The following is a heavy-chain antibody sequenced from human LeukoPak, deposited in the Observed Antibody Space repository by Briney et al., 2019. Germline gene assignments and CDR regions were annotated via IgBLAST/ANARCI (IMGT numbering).Heavy chain of an antibody. CDR2: IYYSGST. J-gene: IGHJ5*02. V-gene: IGHV4-59*01. CDR3: ASSPPSIAVAGRDGYNWFDP. Sequence: SETLSLTCTVSGGSISSYYWSWIRQPPGKGLEWIGYIYYSGSTNYNPSLKSRVTISVDTSKNQFSLKLSSVTAADTAVYYCASSPPSIAVAGRDGYNWFDPWGQGTLVTVSS. CDR1: GGSISSYY. D-gene: IGHD6-19*01.